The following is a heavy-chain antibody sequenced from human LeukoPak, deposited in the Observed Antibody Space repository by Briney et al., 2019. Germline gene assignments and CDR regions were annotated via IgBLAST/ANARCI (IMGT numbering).Heavy chain of an antibody. V-gene: IGHV4-39*01. CDR2: IYYSGST. Sequence: SETLSLTCTVSGGSISSSSYYWGWIRQPPGKGLEWIGSIYYSGSTYYNPSLKSRVTISVDTSKNQFSLKLSSVTAADTAVYYCARHKRGRGGYKYRFGYYFDYWGQGTLVTVSS. J-gene: IGHJ4*02. CDR3: ARHKRGRGGYKYRFGYYFDY. D-gene: IGHD5-24*01. CDR1: GGSISSSSYY.